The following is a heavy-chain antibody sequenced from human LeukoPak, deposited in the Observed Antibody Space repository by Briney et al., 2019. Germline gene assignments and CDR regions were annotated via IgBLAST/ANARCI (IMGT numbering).Heavy chain of an antibody. CDR3: AKDKINRRDCYSELFPFDY. CDR1: GFTFDDYT. V-gene: IGHV3-43*01. Sequence: GGSLRLSCAASGFTFDDYTMHWVRQAPGKGLEWVSLISWDGGSTYYADSVKGRFTISRDNSKNSLYLQMNSLRTEDTALYYCAKDKINRRDCYSELFPFDYWGQGTLVTVSS. CDR2: ISWDGGST. J-gene: IGHJ4*02. D-gene: IGHD5-24*01.